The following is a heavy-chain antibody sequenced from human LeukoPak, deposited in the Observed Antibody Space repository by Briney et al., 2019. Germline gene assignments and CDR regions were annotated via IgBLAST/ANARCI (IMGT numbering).Heavy chain of an antibody. J-gene: IGHJ6*03. V-gene: IGHV1-69*05. CDR1: GGTFSSYA. D-gene: IGHD4-11*01. CDR2: IIPIFGTA. Sequence: SVKVSCKASGGTFSSYAISWVRQAPGQGLEWMGGIIPIFGTANYAQKFQGRVTITTDESTSTAYMELSSLRSEDTAEYYCARETTPGYYYMDVWGKGTTVTVSS. CDR3: ARETTPGYYYMDV.